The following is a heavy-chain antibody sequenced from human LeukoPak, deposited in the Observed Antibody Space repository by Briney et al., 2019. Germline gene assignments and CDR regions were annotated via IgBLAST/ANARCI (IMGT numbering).Heavy chain of an antibody. D-gene: IGHD5-24*01. J-gene: IGHJ5*02. CDR2: IIPMFGRA. V-gene: IGHV1-69*05. CDR3: ARDNSVRDEAWWFNP. Sequence: SVKVSCKASGGTFSSYVISWVRQAPGEGLEWMGGIIPMFGRATYAQKFQGRVTLTRDMSTSTDYLELSSLRSEDTAVYYCARDNSVRDEAWWFNPWGQGTLVTVSS. CDR1: GGTFSSYV.